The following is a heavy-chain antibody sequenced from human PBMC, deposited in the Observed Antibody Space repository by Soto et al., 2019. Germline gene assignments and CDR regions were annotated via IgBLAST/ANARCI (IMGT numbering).Heavy chain of an antibody. CDR1: GYTCTSYG. J-gene: IGHJ4*02. V-gene: IGHV1-18*01. CDR2: ISAHNGNT. CDR3: ARGRYGDY. Sequence: QVHLVQSGAEVKKPGASVKVSCKASGYTCTSYGITWVRQAPGQGLEWMGWISAHNGNTDYAQKLQGRVIVTRDTSTSTAYMELRSLRSDDTAVYYCARGRYGDYWGQGPLVTVSS. D-gene: IGHD1-1*01.